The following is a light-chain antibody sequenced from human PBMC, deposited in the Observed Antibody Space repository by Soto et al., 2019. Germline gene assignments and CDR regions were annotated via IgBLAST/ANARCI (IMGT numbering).Light chain of an antibody. CDR1: QSISSW. CDR3: QQYDNYKPLT. CDR2: DAS. V-gene: IGKV1-5*01. Sequence: DIQMTQSPSTLSASVGGTVTVTCRASQSISSWLAWYQQKPGKAPKLLIFDASSLESGTPSRFSGRRSGTQFTLTINGLQPDDFATYYCQQYDNYKPLTFGGGTKVDIK. J-gene: IGKJ4*01.